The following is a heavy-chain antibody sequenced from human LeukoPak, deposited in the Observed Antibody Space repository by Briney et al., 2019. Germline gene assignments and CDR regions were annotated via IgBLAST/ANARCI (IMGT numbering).Heavy chain of an antibody. D-gene: IGHD3/OR15-3a*01. J-gene: IGHJ4*02. Sequence: GGSLRLSCAASGFTFTTYGFNWVRQAPGKGLEWVSSISFSGSYIYYADSVKGRFTISRDNAKNSVYLQMNSLRDDDTAVYYCARGTGTGWRFDFWGQGTLGTVSA. CDR2: ISFSGSYI. CDR3: ARGTGTGWRFDF. V-gene: IGHV3-21*01. CDR1: GFTFTTYG.